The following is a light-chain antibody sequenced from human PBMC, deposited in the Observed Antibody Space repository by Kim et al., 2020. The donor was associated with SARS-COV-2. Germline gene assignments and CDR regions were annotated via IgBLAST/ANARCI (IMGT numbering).Light chain of an antibody. CDR3: QAWDSSTVV. Sequence: SVSPVQTASITCSGDKLGDKYACWYQQKPGQSPVLVIYQDSKRPSGIPERFSGSNSGNTATLTISGTQAMDEADYYCQAWDSSTVVFGGGTKVTVL. CDR2: QDS. J-gene: IGLJ2*01. V-gene: IGLV3-1*01. CDR1: KLGDKY.